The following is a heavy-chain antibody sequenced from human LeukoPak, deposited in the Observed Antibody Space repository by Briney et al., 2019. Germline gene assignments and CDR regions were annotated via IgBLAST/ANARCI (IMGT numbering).Heavy chain of an antibody. CDR2: IYYSGST. D-gene: IGHD5-24*01. Sequence: PSETLSLTCAVSGDSISYESYYWSWIRQPPGKGLEWIGYIYYSGSTNYNPSLKSRVTISVDTSKNQFSLKLSSVTAADTAVYYCARHRDGYRLMEGFDYWGQGTLVTVSS. CDR1: GDSISYESYY. CDR3: ARHRDGYRLMEGFDY. V-gene: IGHV4-59*08. J-gene: IGHJ4*02.